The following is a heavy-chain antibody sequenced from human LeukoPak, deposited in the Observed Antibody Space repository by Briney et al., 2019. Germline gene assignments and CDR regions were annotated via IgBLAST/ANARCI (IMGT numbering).Heavy chain of an antibody. J-gene: IGHJ4*02. CDR1: GYTFTSYY. CDR3: ARDSREVDLGSVLLYYFDY. CDR2: INPSGGST. V-gene: IGHV1-46*01. Sequence: GATVKVSCKASGYTFTSYYIHWVRQAPGQGLEWMGIINPSGGSTSYAQKFQGRVTMTRDTSTSTVYMELSSLRSEDTAVYYCARDSREVDLGSVLLYYFDYWGQGTLVTVSS. D-gene: IGHD2/OR15-2a*01.